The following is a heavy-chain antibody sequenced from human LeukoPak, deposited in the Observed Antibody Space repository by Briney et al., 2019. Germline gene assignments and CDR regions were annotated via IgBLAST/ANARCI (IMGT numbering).Heavy chain of an antibody. CDR3: ARLRGGDYNDVFDL. Sequence: PSETLSLTCTVSGGSISSSSYYWGWIRQPPGKGLEWIGSIYYSGSTYYNPSLKSRVTISVDTSKNQFSLKLSSVTAADTAVYYCARLRGGDYNDVFDLWGQGTLVTVSS. J-gene: IGHJ3*01. D-gene: IGHD4-17*01. CDR1: GGSISSSSYY. CDR2: IYYSGST. V-gene: IGHV4-39*07.